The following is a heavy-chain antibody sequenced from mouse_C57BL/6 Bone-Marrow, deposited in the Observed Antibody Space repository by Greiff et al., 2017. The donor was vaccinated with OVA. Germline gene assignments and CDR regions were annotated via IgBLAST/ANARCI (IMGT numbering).Heavy chain of an antibody. J-gene: IGHJ1*03. CDR2: INPNNGGT. Sequence: VQLQQSGPELVKPGASVKIPCKASGYTFTDYNMDWVKQSHGKSLEWIGDINPNNGGTIYNQKFKGKATLTVDKSSSTANIEIRSLQGEEKAVYYCARDWDWYCDDWGTGTTVTVSS. V-gene: IGHV1-18*01. CDR1: GYTFTDYN. D-gene: IGHD4-1*01. CDR3: ARDWDWYCDD.